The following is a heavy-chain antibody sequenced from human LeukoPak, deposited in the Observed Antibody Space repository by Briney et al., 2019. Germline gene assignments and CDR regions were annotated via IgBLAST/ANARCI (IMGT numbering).Heavy chain of an antibody. D-gene: IGHD3-22*01. Sequence: SETLSLTCTVSGGSISTYYWNFIRQPPGKGLEWIGYIYNSGSTNYNPSLKSRVTISIDASENQFSLKLSSVTAADTAVYYCARERGYDSSAYYFYYFDYWGQGTLVTVSS. V-gene: IGHV4-59*01. CDR3: ARERGYDSSAYYFYYFDY. CDR1: GGSISTYY. J-gene: IGHJ4*02. CDR2: IYNSGST.